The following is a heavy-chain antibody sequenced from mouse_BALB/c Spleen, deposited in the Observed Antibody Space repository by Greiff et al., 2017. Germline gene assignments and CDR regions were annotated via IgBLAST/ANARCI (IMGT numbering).Heavy chain of an antibody. J-gene: IGHJ4*01. CDR1: GFSLTSYG. Sequence: VKLVESGPGLVAPSQSLSITCTVSGFSLTSYGVHWVRQPPGKGLEWLGVIWAGGSTNYNSALMSRLSISKDNSKSQVFLKMNSLQTDDTAMYYCARDKGQGYAMDYWGQGTSVTVSS. D-gene: IGHD3-3*01. CDR3: ARDKGQGYAMDY. CDR2: IWAGGST. V-gene: IGHV2-9*02.